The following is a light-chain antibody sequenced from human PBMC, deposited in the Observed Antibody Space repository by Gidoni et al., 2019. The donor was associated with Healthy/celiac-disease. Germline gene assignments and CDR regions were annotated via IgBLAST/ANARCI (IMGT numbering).Light chain of an antibody. CDR2: AAS. CDR3: QQSYSRIT. J-gene: IGKJ5*01. CDR1: QSISSY. Sequence: DIQMTKSPSSLSASVGDRVTITCRASQSISSYLNWYQQKPGKAPKLLIYAASSLQSGVPSRFSGSGSGTDFTLTISSLQPEDFATYYCQQSYSRITFGQGTRLEIK. V-gene: IGKV1-39*01.